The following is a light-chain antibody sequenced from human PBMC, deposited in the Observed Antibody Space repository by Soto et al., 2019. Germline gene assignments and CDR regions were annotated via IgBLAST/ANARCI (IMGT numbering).Light chain of an antibody. Sequence: EIVMTQSPATLSVSPGGRATLSYRASQSISGTLAWYQQKPGQAPRLLIYGAFTRATGFPARFSGSGSGTDFTLTITSLQSEDFAVYYCQQYDNWPWTFGQGTKVEIK. J-gene: IGKJ1*01. V-gene: IGKV3-15*01. CDR3: QQYDNWPWT. CDR2: GAF. CDR1: QSISGT.